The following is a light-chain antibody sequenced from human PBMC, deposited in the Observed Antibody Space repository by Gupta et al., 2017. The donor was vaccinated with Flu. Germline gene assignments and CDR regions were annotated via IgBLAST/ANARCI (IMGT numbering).Light chain of an antibody. V-gene: IGKV1-39*01. CDR2: AAS. Sequence: IHLTQSLSTLSVSVGDRVTITCRASQSISSYLHWYQQKPGKAPNLVFYAASSVQSGVPSRCSSRGCGEDFTLTSSRLPQDDSATYYWKQSNSTPYTFGRGTKVEIK. CDR1: QSISSY. CDR3: KQSNSTPYT. J-gene: IGKJ4*01.